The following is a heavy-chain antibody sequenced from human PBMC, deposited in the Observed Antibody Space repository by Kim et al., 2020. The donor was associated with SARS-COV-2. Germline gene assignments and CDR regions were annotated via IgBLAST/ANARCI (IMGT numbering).Heavy chain of an antibody. D-gene: IGHD1-26*01. V-gene: IGHV3-30*02. J-gene: IGHJ3*02. CDR3: AKVMGSWELPRIAFDI. Sequence: SVKGRFSISRDNSKNTLYLQRNSLRAEDTAVYYCAKVMGSWELPRIAFDIWGQGTMVTVSS.